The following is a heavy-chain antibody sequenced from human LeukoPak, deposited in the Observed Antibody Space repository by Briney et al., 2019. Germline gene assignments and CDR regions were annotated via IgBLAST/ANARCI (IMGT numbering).Heavy chain of an antibody. CDR2: INPNSGGT. CDR3: ARALRSSGWYWDYYYYMDV. J-gene: IGHJ6*03. CDR1: GYTFTGYY. Sequence: GASVKVSCKASGYTFTGYYMHWVRQAPGQGLEWMGWINPNSGGTNYAQKFQGRVTMTRDTSISTAYMELSRLRSDDTAVYYCARALRSSGWYWDYYYYMDVWGKGTTVTVSS. D-gene: IGHD6-19*01. V-gene: IGHV1-2*02.